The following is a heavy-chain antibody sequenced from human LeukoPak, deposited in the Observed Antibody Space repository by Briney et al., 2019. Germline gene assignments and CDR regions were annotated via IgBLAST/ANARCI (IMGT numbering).Heavy chain of an antibody. CDR3: AKDRIPVAGRQDIWDY. CDR1: GFTFSNYA. D-gene: IGHD6-19*01. V-gene: IGHV3-23*01. CDR2: ISGSGDKT. J-gene: IGHJ4*02. Sequence: GGSLTLFCVRAGFTFSNYAMTWARQAPGKGLGWVSGISGSGDKTYYADSVKGRFTISRDNSKHTLYLQMNSLTDDDSAVYYCAKDRIPVAGRQDIWDYWGEGTLVTVSS.